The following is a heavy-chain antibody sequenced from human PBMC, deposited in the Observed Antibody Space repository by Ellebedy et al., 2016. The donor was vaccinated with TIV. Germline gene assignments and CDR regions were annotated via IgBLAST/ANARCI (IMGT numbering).Heavy chain of an antibody. V-gene: IGHV4-39*07. D-gene: IGHD3-16*01. Sequence: SETLSLTCTVSGGSISSGGYYWTWIRQPPGKGLVWIGEINHSGTTTYNPSLKSRVTMSVDTSKSQFFVKLMSVTAADTAVYYCARGPLGESKGRDDAFDIWGQGTMVTVSS. J-gene: IGHJ3*02. CDR2: INHSGTT. CDR1: GGSISSGGYY. CDR3: ARGPLGESKGRDDAFDI.